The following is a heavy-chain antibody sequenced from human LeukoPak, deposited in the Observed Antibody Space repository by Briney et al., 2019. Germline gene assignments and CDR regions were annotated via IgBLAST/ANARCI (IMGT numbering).Heavy chain of an antibody. V-gene: IGHV1-18*01. Sequence: GASVKVSCKASGYTFTSYGISWVRQAPGQGLEWMGWISAYNGNTNYAQKLQGRVTMTTDTSTSTAYMELRSLRSDDTAVYYCARPPGRTPGIAAAGNLYFDYWGQGTLVTVSS. CDR3: ARPPGRTPGIAAAGNLYFDY. CDR1: GYTFTSYG. D-gene: IGHD6-13*01. J-gene: IGHJ4*02. CDR2: ISAYNGNT.